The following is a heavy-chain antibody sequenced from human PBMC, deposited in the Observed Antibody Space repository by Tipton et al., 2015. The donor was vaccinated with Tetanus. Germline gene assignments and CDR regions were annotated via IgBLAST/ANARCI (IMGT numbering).Heavy chain of an antibody. V-gene: IGHV5-51*01. Sequence: QLAQSGVELKKPGESLRISCKGSGYSFTNYWIGWVRQMPGKGLEWVAIISPGDSDTRYSPSFQAQVTISAATSISTAYLQWSSLKASDTAMYYCARHGRDYYDSSDYYWRVDYWGQGTLVTVSS. D-gene: IGHD3-22*01. CDR1: GYSFTNYW. CDR2: ISPGDSDT. CDR3: ARHGRDYYDSSDYYWRVDY. J-gene: IGHJ4*02.